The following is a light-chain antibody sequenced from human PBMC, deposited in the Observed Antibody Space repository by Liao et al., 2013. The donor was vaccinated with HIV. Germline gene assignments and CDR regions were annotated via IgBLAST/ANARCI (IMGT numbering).Light chain of an antibody. V-gene: IGLV3-21*01. CDR1: KIGSKS. CDR2: YDS. CDR3: QTWDSSTACVV. Sequence: SYVLTQPPSVSVAPGQTARITCGGNKIGSKSVHWYQQRPGQAPLLVIYYDSGRPSGIPERFSGSNSGNTATLTISGTQAMDDADYYCQTWDSSTACVVFGGGTKLTVL. J-gene: IGLJ2*01.